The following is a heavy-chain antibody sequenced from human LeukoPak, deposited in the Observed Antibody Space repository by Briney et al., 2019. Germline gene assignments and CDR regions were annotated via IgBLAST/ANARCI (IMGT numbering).Heavy chain of an antibody. CDR1: GGSISSYY. D-gene: IGHD3-10*01. CDR2: IYHTGST. J-gene: IGHJ3*02. Sequence: SETLSLTCTVSGGSISSYYWSWIRQSPGKGLEWLGYIYHTGSTKYNPSLKSRGTISVDTSKNQFSLKLSSVTAADTAVYYCARLYYYGSGSYLPFDIWGQGTMVTVSS. CDR3: ARLYYYGSGSYLPFDI. V-gene: IGHV4-59*01.